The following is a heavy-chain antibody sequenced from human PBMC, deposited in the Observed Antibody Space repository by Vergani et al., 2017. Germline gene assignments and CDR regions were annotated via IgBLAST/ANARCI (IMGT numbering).Heavy chain of an antibody. CDR3: ARDCPGGGGDCSAGWYFDL. V-gene: IGHV1-69-2*01. Sequence: EVQLEQSGTDEKRPGATVKISCKISGYTFTNYHMHWVRQAPGKGLEWGGLIDPEDDQTIYAEKLQGRVRLPADTSRDTAHMELSGLRSEDSAVYYCARDCPGGGGDCSAGWYFDLWGRGTLVTVSS. CDR1: GYTFTNYH. D-gene: IGHD2-21*02. CDR2: IDPEDDQT. J-gene: IGHJ2*01.